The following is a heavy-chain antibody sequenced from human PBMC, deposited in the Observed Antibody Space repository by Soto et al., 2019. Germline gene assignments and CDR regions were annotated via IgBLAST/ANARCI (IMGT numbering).Heavy chain of an antibody. CDR1: GFSLTTRGVG. J-gene: IGHJ4*02. Sequence: QITLKESGPTLVKPTQTLTLTCTFSGFSLTTRGVGVGWIRQPPGKALEWLALIYWDNDEGYSPSLKSRLTIPKATSKSQVVLTMTTMDPVDTATYDVAHRPRGYSYHFDYWGQGTLVTVSS. CDR3: AHRPRGYSYHFDY. D-gene: IGHD5-18*01. V-gene: IGHV2-5*02. CDR2: IYWDNDE.